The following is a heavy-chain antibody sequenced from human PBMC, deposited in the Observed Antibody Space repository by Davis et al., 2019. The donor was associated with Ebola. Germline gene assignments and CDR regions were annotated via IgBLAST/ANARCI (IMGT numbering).Heavy chain of an antibody. CDR3: ARHAGYSSGWYGY. Sequence: PSETLSLTCTVSGGSISSSSYYWGWIRQPPGKGLEWIGSIYYSGSTYYNPSLKSRVTISVDTSKNQFSLKLSSVTAADTAVYYCARHAGYSSGWYGYWGQGTLVTVSS. CDR1: GGSISSSSYY. J-gene: IGHJ4*02. V-gene: IGHV4-39*01. D-gene: IGHD6-19*01. CDR2: IYYSGST.